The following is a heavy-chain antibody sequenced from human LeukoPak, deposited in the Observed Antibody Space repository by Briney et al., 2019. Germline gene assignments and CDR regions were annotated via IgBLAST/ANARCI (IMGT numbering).Heavy chain of an antibody. CDR1: GFAFGIYA. CDR3: TVPQSGGNWFDP. D-gene: IGHD3-16*01. V-gene: IGHV3-23*01. J-gene: IGHJ5*02. CDR2: ISGTGGST. Sequence: GGSLRLSCAASGFAFGIYAMNWVRQAPGKGLEWVSGISGTGGSTYYADSVEGRFTTSRDNSKNTLFLQMNSLKAEDTAVYSCTVPQSGGNWFDPWGPGTLVTVSS.